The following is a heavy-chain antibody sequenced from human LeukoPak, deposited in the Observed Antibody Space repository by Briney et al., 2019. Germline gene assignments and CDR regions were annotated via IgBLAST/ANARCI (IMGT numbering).Heavy chain of an antibody. J-gene: IGHJ4*02. D-gene: IGHD6-13*01. V-gene: IGHV3-53*01. CDR2: IYADGKA. Sequence: PGGSLRLSCAVSGFGVKDNHMYWVRQGPRKGLEWVSIIYADGKAYYADSVKGRFTISRDTSENTLSLQINSLRAEDTAVYHCARRSSTLYEGCWGRGTLVTVSS. CDR1: GFGVKDNH. CDR3: ARRSSTLYEGC.